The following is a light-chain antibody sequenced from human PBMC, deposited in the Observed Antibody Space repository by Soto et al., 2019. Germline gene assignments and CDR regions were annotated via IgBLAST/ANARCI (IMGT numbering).Light chain of an antibody. CDR1: QSVSNN. Sequence: EIVLTQSPGTLSLSPGERATLSCRASQSVSNNYLAWYQQKPGQAPRLLIYGASNRATGIPDRFSGNGSGTEFTLTISSLQSEDFAVYYCQQYNNWPRTFGQGTKVDNK. CDR2: GAS. V-gene: IGKV3D-15*01. CDR3: QQYNNWPRT. J-gene: IGKJ1*01.